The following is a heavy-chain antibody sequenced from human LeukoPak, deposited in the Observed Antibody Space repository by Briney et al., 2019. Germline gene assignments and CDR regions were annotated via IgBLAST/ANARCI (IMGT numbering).Heavy chain of an antibody. Sequence: GASVKVSCKASGYTFTRYFIHWVRQAPGQGLEWMGLINPSSGTPRYAQRFQGRVTLTRDTSTGTVYMDLSSLRSEDTAVYYCGSGQWLVGVFYWGQGTLVTVSS. J-gene: IGHJ4*02. D-gene: IGHD6-19*01. V-gene: IGHV1-46*01. CDR1: GYTFTRYF. CDR2: INPSSGTP. CDR3: GSGQWLVGVFY.